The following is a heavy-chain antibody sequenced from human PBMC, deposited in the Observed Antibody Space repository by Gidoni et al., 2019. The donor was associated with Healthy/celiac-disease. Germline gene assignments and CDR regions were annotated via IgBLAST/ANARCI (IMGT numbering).Heavy chain of an antibody. J-gene: IGHJ4*02. CDR1: GYSFTSYW. D-gene: IGHD6-13*01. V-gene: IGHV5-51*01. CDR2: IYPGDSDT. Sequence: EVQLVQSGAEVKKPGESLKISCKGSGYSFTSYWLGWVRQMPGKGLEWMGIIYPGDSDTRYSPSFQGQVTISADKSISTAYLQWSSLKASDTAMYYCARLTAYSSSWYPINYFDYWGQGTLVTVSS. CDR3: ARLTAYSSSWYPINYFDY.